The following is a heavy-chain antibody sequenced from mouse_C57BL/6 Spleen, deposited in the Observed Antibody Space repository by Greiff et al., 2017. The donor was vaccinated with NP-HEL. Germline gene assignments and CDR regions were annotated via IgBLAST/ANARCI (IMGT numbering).Heavy chain of an antibody. D-gene: IGHD4-1*01. CDR3: AREGGTGTGYWYFDV. CDR2: ISDGGSYT. V-gene: IGHV5-4*01. J-gene: IGHJ1*03. CDR1: GFTFSSYA. Sequence: EVKLVESGGGLVKPGGSLKLSCAASGFTFSSYAMSWVRQTPEKRLEWVATISDGGSYTYYPDNVKGRFTISRDNAKNNLYLQMSHLKSEDTAMYYCAREGGTGTGYWYFDVWGTGTKVTVSS.